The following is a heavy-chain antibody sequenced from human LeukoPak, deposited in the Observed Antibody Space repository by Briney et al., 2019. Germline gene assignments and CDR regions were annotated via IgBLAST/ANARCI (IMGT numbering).Heavy chain of an antibody. V-gene: IGHV3-30-3*01. CDR3: ARGTKGDVTTYDSSGELDY. D-gene: IGHD3-22*01. J-gene: IGHJ4*02. CDR2: GSNK. Sequence: GSNKYYADSVKGRFTISRDNSKNTLYLQMNSLRAEDTAVYYCARGTKGDVTTYDSSGELDYWGQGTLVTVSS.